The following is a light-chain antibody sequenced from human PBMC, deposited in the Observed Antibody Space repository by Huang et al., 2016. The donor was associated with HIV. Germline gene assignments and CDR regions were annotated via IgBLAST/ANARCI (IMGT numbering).Light chain of an antibody. CDR2: NTS. Sequence: EIVSTQSPGTLFLSPGARATLSCRASQSITTTYLAWYQQKPGQPPRLLIYNTSKRASGIPDRFSGSGSGTDFSLTIRRLEPEDFAVYYCQQYGGSPPGVTFGGGTKVEV. J-gene: IGKJ4*01. V-gene: IGKV3-20*01. CDR1: QSITTTY. CDR3: QQYGGSPPGVT.